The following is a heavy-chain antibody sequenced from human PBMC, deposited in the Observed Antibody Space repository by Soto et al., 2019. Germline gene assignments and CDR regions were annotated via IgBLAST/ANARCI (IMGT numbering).Heavy chain of an antibody. V-gene: IGHV4-39*01. Sequence: QLQLQESGPGLVKPSETLSLTCTVSGGSIISNNYYWAWIRQPPGKGLEWIGTIFYTGTTYYNPSLRSRTIISVDTSKNQFSLKLSSVIAADTAVYYCARLNKPGWFDPWGQGTLVIVSS. CDR1: GGSIISNNYY. J-gene: IGHJ5*02. CDR3: ARLNKPGWFDP. CDR2: IFYTGTT.